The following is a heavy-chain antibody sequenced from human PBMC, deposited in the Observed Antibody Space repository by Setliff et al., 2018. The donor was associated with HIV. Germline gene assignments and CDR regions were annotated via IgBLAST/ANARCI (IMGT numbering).Heavy chain of an antibody. CDR1: GFSVSHAW. V-gene: IGHV3-15*01. J-gene: IGHJ5*02. CDR3: VPYPSFDP. D-gene: IGHD3-16*01. CDR2: IKTKDDGGTA. Sequence: PGGSLRLSCAATGFSVSHAWMHWVRQTPGKGREWVGLIKTKDDGGTADYSADVKGRFDVSRDDSGNVVYLQMNNVKTEDAGVYYCVPYPSFDPWGQGTLVTVSS.